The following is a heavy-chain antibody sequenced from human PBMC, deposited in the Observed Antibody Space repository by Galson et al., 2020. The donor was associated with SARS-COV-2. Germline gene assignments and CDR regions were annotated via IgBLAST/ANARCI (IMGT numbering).Heavy chain of an antibody. J-gene: IGHJ4*02. CDR3: ATYSVVVVAPTPLRADY. V-gene: IGHV4-38-2*02. CDR1: GYSISSGYF. Sequence: SETLSLTCTVSGYSISSGYFWGWIRQPPGKGLEWKGSNYHSGSTYYNPSLKSRVTISVDTSKNQFSLKLSSVTAADTAVYYCATYSVVVVAPTPLRADYWGQGTLVTVSS. CDR2: NYHSGST. D-gene: IGHD2-15*01.